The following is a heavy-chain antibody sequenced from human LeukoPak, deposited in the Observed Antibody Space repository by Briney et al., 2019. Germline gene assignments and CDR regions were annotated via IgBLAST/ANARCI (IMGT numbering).Heavy chain of an antibody. CDR2: IYTSGST. CDR1: GGSISSYY. Sequence: SETLSLTCTVSGGSISSYYWSWIRQPAGKGLEWIGRIYTSGSTNYNPSLKSRVTMSVDTSKNQFSLKLSSVTAADTAVYYCARGLGFVYIAAAGTAYFDYWGQGTLVTVSS. CDR3: ARGLGFVYIAAAGTAYFDY. J-gene: IGHJ4*02. D-gene: IGHD6-13*01. V-gene: IGHV4-4*07.